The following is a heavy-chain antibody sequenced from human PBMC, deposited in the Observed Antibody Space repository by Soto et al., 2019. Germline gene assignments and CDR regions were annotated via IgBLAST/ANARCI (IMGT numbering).Heavy chain of an antibody. CDR2: INHSGST. Sequence: QVQLQQWGAGLLKPSETLSLTCAVYGGSFSGYYWSWIRQPPGKGLEWIGEINHSGSTNYNPSLKSRVTISVDTSKNQFSLKLSSVTAADTAVYYCAAPGREAKPHNWFDPWGQGTLVTVSS. CDR3: AAPGREAKPHNWFDP. D-gene: IGHD3-10*01. CDR1: GGSFSGYY. V-gene: IGHV4-34*01. J-gene: IGHJ5*02.